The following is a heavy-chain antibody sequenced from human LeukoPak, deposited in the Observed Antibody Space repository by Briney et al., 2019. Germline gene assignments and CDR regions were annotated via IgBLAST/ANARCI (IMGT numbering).Heavy chain of an antibody. V-gene: IGHV3-21*01. Sequence: GGSLRLSCAASGFTFSSYTMNWVRQAPGKGLEWVSSISTSSIYIYYADSVKGRFTISRDNAKNSLYLQMNSLRAEDTAVYYCARDRDGYNYYYYYYMDVWGKGTTVTVSS. CDR3: ARDRDGYNYYYYYYMDV. CDR1: GFTFSSYT. D-gene: IGHD5-24*01. CDR2: ISTSSIYI. J-gene: IGHJ6*03.